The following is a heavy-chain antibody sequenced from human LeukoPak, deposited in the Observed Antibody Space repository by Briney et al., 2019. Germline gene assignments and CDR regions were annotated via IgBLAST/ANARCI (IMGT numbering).Heavy chain of an antibody. CDR1: GFTFSNYA. CDR3: ARSGLATCHY. Sequence: GGSLRLSCQASGFTFSNYAMSWVRQAPGKGLEWVSFINNGDGDTFFADSVKGRFTISRDDSRSMVYPQMDSLSAEDTAVYYCARSGLATCHYWGQGTLVTVSS. V-gene: IGHV3-23*03. CDR2: INNGDGDT. D-gene: IGHD3-10*01. J-gene: IGHJ4*02.